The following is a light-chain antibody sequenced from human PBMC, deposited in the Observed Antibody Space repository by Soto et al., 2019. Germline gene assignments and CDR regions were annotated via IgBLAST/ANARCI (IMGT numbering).Light chain of an antibody. Sequence: EIVLTQSPITLSLSPGERATLSCRASQSVSSSLAWYQQKPGQAPRLLIYDASNRATGIPARFSGSGSETDFTLTISRLEPEDFAVYYCQQYGSSPFTFGPGTKVDIK. CDR2: DAS. CDR1: QSVSSS. J-gene: IGKJ3*01. V-gene: IGKV3-20*01. CDR3: QQYGSSPFT.